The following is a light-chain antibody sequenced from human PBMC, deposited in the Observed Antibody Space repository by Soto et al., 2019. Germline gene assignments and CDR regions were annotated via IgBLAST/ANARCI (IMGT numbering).Light chain of an antibody. CDR1: SSNIGSNA. CDR3: ASWDDNLNGGV. V-gene: IGLV1-44*01. CDR2: TDY. J-gene: IGLJ3*02. Sequence: QSVVTQPPSASGTPGQRVTISCSGRSSNIGSNAVNWYQQFPGMAPKVLIYTDYQRPSGVPDRFSGSKSGTSASLAINGLHSEDEADYYCASWDDNLNGGVFGGGTKLTVL.